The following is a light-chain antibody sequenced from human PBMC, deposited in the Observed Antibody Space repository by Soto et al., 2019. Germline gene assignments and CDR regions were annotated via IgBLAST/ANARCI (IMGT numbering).Light chain of an antibody. CDR1: SSKIGAGYD. CDR2: GNS. CDR3: QSYDSSLSVFYV. V-gene: IGLV1-40*01. J-gene: IGLJ1*01. Sequence: QSGLTQAPAVSGGPGPRVTISCTGRSSKIGAGYDVHWYQQLPGTAPKLLIYGNSNRPSGVPDRFSGSKSGTSASLAITGLQAEDEADYYCQSYDSSLSVFYVFGTGTKVTV.